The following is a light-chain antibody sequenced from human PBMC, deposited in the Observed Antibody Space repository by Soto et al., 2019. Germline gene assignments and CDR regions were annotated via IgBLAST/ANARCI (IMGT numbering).Light chain of an antibody. V-gene: IGKV3-11*01. Sequence: EIVLTQSPATLSLSPGERATLSCRASQSVSSFLAWYQQKPGQAPRLLIYDASNRATGIPARCSGSGSGTGFTLTISSQEPEDCAVYYCHQRSYLVTFGQGTKVQIK. CDR3: HQRSYLVT. CDR2: DAS. J-gene: IGKJ1*01. CDR1: QSVSSF.